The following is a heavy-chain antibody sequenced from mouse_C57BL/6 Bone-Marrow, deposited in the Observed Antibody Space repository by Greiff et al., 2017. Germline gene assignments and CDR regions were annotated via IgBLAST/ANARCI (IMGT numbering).Heavy chain of an antibody. Sequence: VQLKQSGPVLVKPGASVKMSCKASGYTFTDYYMNWVKQSHGKSLEWIGVINPYNGGTSYNQKFKGKATLTVDKSSSTAYMELNSLTSEYSAVYYCATWDRFAYWGQGTLVTVSA. J-gene: IGHJ3*01. CDR2: INPYNGGT. CDR1: GYTFTDYY. D-gene: IGHD4-1*01. V-gene: IGHV1-19*01. CDR3: ATWDRFAY.